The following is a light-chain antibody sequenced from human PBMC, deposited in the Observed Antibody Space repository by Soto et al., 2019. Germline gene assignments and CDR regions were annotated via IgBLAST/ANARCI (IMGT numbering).Light chain of an antibody. CDR1: SSDVGSYNL. CDR2: EGS. Sequence: QSALTQPASVSGSPGQSITISCTGSSSDVGSYNLVSWYQHHPGKAPKLMVYEGSKRPSGVSNRFSGSKSGNTASLTISGLQAEDEADYYCCSYARSSTHVVFDGGTKVTVL. CDR3: CSYARSSTHVV. V-gene: IGLV2-23*01. J-gene: IGLJ2*01.